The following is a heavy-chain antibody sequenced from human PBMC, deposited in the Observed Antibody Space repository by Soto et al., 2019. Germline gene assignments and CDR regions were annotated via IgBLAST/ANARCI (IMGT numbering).Heavy chain of an antibody. CDR2: ISGSGSDT. Sequence: GGSLRLSCAASKFTFNNYVMSWVRQAPGKGLEWVSSISGSGSDTKYADSVKGRFTISRDNSRNTLYLQMTSLRVEDTAVYYCARDSGMIWGSYGVDVWGQGTTVTVSS. CDR3: ARDSGMIWGSYGVDV. J-gene: IGHJ6*02. V-gene: IGHV3-23*01. D-gene: IGHD3-16*01. CDR1: KFTFNNYV.